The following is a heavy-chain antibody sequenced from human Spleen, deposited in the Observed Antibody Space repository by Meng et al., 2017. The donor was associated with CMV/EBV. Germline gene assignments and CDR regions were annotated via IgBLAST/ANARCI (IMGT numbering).Heavy chain of an antibody. D-gene: IGHD3-22*01. CDR3: ARDLGYYDSSGYYYEEAYYFDY. CDR2: IIPIFGTA. CDR1: GGTFSRYA. V-gene: IGHV1-69*05. Sequence: SVKVSCKASGGTFSRYAVSWVRQAPGQGLEWMGGIIPIFGTASYAQKFQGRVTITTDESTSTAYMELRSLRSDDTAVYYCARDLGYYDSSGYYYEEAYYFDYWGQGTLVTVSS. J-gene: IGHJ4*02.